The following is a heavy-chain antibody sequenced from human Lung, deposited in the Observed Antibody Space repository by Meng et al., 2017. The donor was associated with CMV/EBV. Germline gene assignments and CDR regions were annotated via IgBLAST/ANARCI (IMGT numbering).Heavy chain of an antibody. CDR1: GYTFTSYD. CDR2: MNPNSGNT. D-gene: IGHD6-6*01. J-gene: IGHJ4*02. CDR3: ARRRGGSSWGDFDY. V-gene: IGHV1-8*01. Sequence: SVKVFCXASGYTFTSYDINWVRQATGQGLEWMGWMNPNSGNTGYAQNFQGRVTMTRNTSISTVYMELSGLRSEDTAVYYCARRRGGSSWGDFDYWGQGTLVTFSS.